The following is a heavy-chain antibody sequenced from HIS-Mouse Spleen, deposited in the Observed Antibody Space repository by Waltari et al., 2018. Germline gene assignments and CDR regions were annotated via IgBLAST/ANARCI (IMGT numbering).Heavy chain of an antibody. D-gene: IGHD3-3*01. CDR3: ARDFHDFWSGYYGGDKKHDAFDI. V-gene: IGHV4-4*07. CDR2: IYTSGST. J-gene: IGHJ3*02. CDR1: GGSISSYY. Sequence: QVQLQESGPGLVKPSETLSLTCTVSGGSISSYYWSWIRQPAGKGLEWIGRIYTSGSTNYNPSIKSRVTMSVDTSKNQFSLKLSSVTAADTAVYYCARDFHDFWSGYYGGDKKHDAFDIWGQGTMVTVSS.